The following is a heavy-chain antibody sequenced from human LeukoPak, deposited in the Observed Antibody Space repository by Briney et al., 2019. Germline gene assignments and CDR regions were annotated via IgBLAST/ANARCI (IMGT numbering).Heavy chain of an antibody. CDR2: ISGSDGST. J-gene: IGHJ4*02. Sequence: GGSLRLSCAASGFTFSSYGMSWVRQAPGKGLEWVSAISGSDGSTYYADSVKGRFTISRDNSKNTLYLQMNSLRAEDTAVYYCAKGRHDYLDYWGQGTLVTVSS. V-gene: IGHV3-23*01. CDR1: GFTFSSYG. CDR3: AKGRHDYLDY.